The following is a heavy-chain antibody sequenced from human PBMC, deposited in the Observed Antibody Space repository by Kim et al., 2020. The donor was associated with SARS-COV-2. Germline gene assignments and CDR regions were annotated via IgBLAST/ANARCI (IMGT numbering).Heavy chain of an antibody. V-gene: IGHV4-39*01. D-gene: IGHD6-19*01. J-gene: IGHJ4*02. CDR3: ASLGYSSGWSRIDY. Sequence: SETLSLTCTVSGGSISSSSYYWGWIRQPPGKGLEWIGSIYYSGSTYYNPSLKSRVTISVDTSKNQFSLKLSSVTAADTAVYYCASLGYSSGWSRIDYWGQGTLVTVSS. CDR2: IYYSGST. CDR1: GGSISSSSYY.